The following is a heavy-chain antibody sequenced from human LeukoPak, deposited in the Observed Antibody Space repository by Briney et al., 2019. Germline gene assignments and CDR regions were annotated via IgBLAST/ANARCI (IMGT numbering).Heavy chain of an antibody. CDR3: ARDYYDSSGKDDY. CDR1: GGTFSSYA. V-gene: IGHV1-69*05. J-gene: IGHJ4*02. Sequence: ASVKVSXKASGGTFSSYAISWVRQAPGQGLEWMGGIIPIFGTANYAQKFQGRVTITTDESTSTAYMEPSSLRSEDTAVYYCARDYYDSSGKDDYWGQGTLVTVSS. CDR2: IIPIFGTA. D-gene: IGHD3-22*01.